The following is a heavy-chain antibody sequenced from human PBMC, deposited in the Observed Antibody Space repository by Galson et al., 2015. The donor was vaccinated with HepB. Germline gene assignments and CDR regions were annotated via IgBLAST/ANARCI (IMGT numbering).Heavy chain of an antibody. V-gene: IGHV3-7*03. CDR2: IKPDGSER. Sequence: SLRLSCAASGFTFSNYWMSWVRQAPGKGLEWVANIKPDGSERSLVDSLKGRFTISRDNARNSLYLQMNSVRAEDTAVYYCARGSGYCIYWGQGILVTVSS. CDR3: ARGSGYCIY. CDR1: GFTFSNYW. D-gene: IGHD3-3*01. J-gene: IGHJ4*02.